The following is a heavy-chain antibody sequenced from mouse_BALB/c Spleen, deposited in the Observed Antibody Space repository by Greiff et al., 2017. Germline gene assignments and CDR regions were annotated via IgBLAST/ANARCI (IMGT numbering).Heavy chain of an antibody. Sequence: EVQLQQSGAELVRPGALVTLSCKASGFNINDYYMHWVKQRLEQGLEWIGWIDPENGNTIYDPKFQGKASITADTSSNTAYLQLSSLTSEDTAVYYCARDNGSSYAGYYYAMDYWGQGTSVTVSS. J-gene: IGHJ4*01. CDR2: IDPENGNT. D-gene: IGHD1-1*01. CDR3: ARDNGSSYAGYYYAMDY. V-gene: IGHV14-1*02. CDR1: GFNINDYY.